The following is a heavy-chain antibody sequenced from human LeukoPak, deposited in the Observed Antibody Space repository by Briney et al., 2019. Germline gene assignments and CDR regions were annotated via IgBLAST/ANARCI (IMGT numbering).Heavy chain of an antibody. J-gene: IGHJ4*02. CDR3: ARVSYHGRSLPYYFDY. Sequence: SETLSLTCAVYGGSFSGYYWSWIRQPPGKGLEWIGEINHSGSTNYNPSLKSRVTISVDTSKNQFSLKLSSVTAADTAVYYCARVSYHGRSLPYYFDYWGQGTLVTVSS. CDR2: INHSGST. CDR1: GGSFSGYY. V-gene: IGHV4-34*01. D-gene: IGHD1-14*01.